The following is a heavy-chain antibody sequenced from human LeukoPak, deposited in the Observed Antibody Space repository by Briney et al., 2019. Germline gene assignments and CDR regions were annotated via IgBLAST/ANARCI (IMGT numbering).Heavy chain of an antibody. CDR1: GFPFSNYG. J-gene: IGHJ4*02. CDR2: IWHDGSDT. V-gene: IGHV3-33*01. CDR3: ARGNPPNPPVDF. Sequence: PGGSLTLSCVASGFPFSNYGIHWVRQAPGRGLEWVAVIWHDGSDTRYKDSVKGRFTISRDDSKNMAHLQMSSLRADDTAVYYCARGNPPNPPVDFWGQGTLVTVSS.